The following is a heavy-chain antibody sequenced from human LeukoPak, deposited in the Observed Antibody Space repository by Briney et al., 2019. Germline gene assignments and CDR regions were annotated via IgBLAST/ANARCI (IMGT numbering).Heavy chain of an antibody. CDR3: AKDAPHYDSSGYAFDY. CDR1: GFTFSSYA. J-gene: IGHJ4*02. CDR2: ISGSGGSI. V-gene: IGHV3-23*01. Sequence: GGSLRLSCAASGFTFSSYAMSWVRQAPGRGLEWVSTISGSGGSIYYADSVKGRFTISRDNSKNTLYLQMNSLRAEDTAVYYCAKDAPHYDSSGYAFDYWGQGTLVTVSS. D-gene: IGHD3-22*01.